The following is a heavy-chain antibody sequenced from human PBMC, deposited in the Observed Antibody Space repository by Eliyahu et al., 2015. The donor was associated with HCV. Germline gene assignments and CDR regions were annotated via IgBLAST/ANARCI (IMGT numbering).Heavy chain of an antibody. V-gene: IGHV4-59*12. Sequence: LEWIGFMYYNGTTKYSPSVKRRVTMSVDMSKNQFFLKLSSVTAADTAVYYCARSSYYDSRVYWGQGAQVTVSS. CDR3: ARSSYYDSRVY. D-gene: IGHD3-22*01. J-gene: IGHJ4*02. CDR2: MYYNGTT.